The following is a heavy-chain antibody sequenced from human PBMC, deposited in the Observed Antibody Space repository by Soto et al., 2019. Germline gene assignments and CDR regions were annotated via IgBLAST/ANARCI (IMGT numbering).Heavy chain of an antibody. D-gene: IGHD3-10*01. J-gene: IGHJ6*03. V-gene: IGHV1-69*02. CDR3: SRTVIAVRTSNFYYYMDV. Sequence: SLKRSCKAVVGGFSSDTVSWVRQDPRKGLEWMGRIIPILGIANYAQKFQGRVTITADKSTSTAYMELSSLRSEDTAVYYFSRTVIAVRTSNFYYYMDVWGKGTSVTVSS. CDR1: VGGFSSDT. CDR2: IIPILGIA.